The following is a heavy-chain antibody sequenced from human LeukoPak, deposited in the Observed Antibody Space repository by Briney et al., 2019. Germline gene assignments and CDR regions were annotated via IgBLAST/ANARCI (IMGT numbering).Heavy chain of an antibody. CDR1: GGTFSSYA. CDR3: ARDGGATTHDAFDI. CDR2: IIPIFGTA. J-gene: IGHJ3*02. D-gene: IGHD1-26*01. V-gene: IGHV1-69*13. Sequence: SVKVSCKASGGTFSSYAISWVRQAPGQGLEWMGGIIPIFGTANYAQKFQGRVTITADESTSTVYMELSSLRSEDTAVYYCARDGGATTHDAFDIWGQGTMVTVSS.